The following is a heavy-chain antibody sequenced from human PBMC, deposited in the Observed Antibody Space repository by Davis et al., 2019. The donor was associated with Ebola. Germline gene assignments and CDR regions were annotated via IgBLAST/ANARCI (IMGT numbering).Heavy chain of an antibody. V-gene: IGHV3-48*03. CDR2: ISGSGDVI. D-gene: IGHD2/OR15-2a*01. CDR1: GFIFSSYE. CDR3: ATAPFYSTRTFSLDY. J-gene: IGHJ4*02. Sequence: PGGSLRLSCKASGFIFSSYEMNWVRQAPGKGLEWVSYISGSGDVIYYADSVKGRFTISRDNAKNSQFLQMDSLRAEDTAVYYCATAPFYSTRTFSLDYWGRGTLVTVSA.